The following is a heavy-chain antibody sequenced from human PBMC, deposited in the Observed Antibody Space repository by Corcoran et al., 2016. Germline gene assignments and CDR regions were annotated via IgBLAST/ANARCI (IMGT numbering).Heavy chain of an antibody. Sequence: EVQLVESGGGLIQPGGSLRLSCAASGFTVSSNYMSWVRQAPGKGLEWVSVIYSGGSTYYADSVKGRFTISRDNSKNTLYLQMNSLRAEDTAVYYCARDTSSSWPNYCMDVWGQGTTVTVSS. CDR2: IYSGGST. D-gene: IGHD6-13*01. V-gene: IGHV3-53*01. CDR1: GFTVSSNY. CDR3: ARDTSSSWPNYCMDV. J-gene: IGHJ6*02.